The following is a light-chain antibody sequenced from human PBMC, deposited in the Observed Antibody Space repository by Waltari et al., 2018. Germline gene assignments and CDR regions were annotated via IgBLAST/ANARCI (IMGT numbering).Light chain of an antibody. J-gene: IGKJ1*01. CDR2: WAS. V-gene: IGKV4-1*01. CDR3: QQYYTTPRT. Sequence: DIVMTQSPDSLAVSLGERATINCKSSQSVLYSPNNNNYLAWYRQKPGQPPKLLFYWASTRASGVPDRFSGSGSGTDFTLTISSLQAEDVAVYYCQQYYTTPRTFGQGTTVEIK. CDR1: QSVLYSPNNNNY.